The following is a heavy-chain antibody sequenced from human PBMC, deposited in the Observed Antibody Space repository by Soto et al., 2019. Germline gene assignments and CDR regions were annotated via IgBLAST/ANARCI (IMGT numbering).Heavy chain of an antibody. Sequence: SVKVSCKASGFTFTNSAVQWVRQARGQRLEWIGWIVVGSGNTNYAQKFQERVTITRAMSTSTAYMELSSLRSEATAVYYWAAGERGFWTGYDTSNFGYCGQGTLVTV. V-gene: IGHV1-58*01. CDR1: GFTFTNSA. CDR3: AAGERGFWTGYDTSNFGY. J-gene: IGHJ4*01. CDR2: IVVGSGNT. D-gene: IGHD3-3*01.